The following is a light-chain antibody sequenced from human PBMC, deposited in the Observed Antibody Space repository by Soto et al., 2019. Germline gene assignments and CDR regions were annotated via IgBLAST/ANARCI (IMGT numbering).Light chain of an antibody. Sequence: DIQMTQSPSTLSASVGDRVTITCRASQSISSWLAWYQQKPGKAPKLLIYKASSLKSGVPSRFSGSGSGTEFTLTISSLQPDDFATYYCQQYNSSPLTFGGGTKVEIK. J-gene: IGKJ4*01. CDR2: KAS. V-gene: IGKV1-5*03. CDR3: QQYNSSPLT. CDR1: QSISSW.